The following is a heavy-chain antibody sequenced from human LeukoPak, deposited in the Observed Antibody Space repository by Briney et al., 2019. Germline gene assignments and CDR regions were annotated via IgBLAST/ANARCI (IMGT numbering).Heavy chain of an antibody. CDR2: IYYSGST. D-gene: IGHD6-25*01. CDR1: GGTISSYY. CDR3: ARDFSGSRTDDAFDI. V-gene: IGHV4-59*01. Sequence: SETLSLTCTVSGGTISSYYRRWVRQPPGKGLEWMGYIYYSGSTNYNPSLKSRVTISVDTSKNQFSLKLSSVTAADTAVYYCARDFSGSRTDDAFDIWGQGTMVAVSS. J-gene: IGHJ3*02.